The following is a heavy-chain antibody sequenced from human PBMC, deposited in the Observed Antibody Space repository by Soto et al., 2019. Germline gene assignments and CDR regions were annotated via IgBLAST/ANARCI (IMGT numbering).Heavy chain of an antibody. CDR3: ASSIN. J-gene: IGHJ4*02. CDR1: GFPFSSYG. CDR2: IWYDGSNK. Sequence: PGGSLRLSCAASGFPFSSYGMHWVRQAPGKGLDWVGVIWYDGSNKDYAESVKCRFTISRDNSKNMLYLQMNSLRADDTAVYYCASSINWGQGTLVTVSS. V-gene: IGHV3-33*03.